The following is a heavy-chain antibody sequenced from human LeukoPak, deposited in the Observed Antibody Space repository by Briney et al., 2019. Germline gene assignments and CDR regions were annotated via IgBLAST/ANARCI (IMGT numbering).Heavy chain of an antibody. CDR1: GFTISYCF. D-gene: IGHD6-6*01. CDR3: ESKLYSSSPTDAFYI. Sequence: GGSLRLSYASSGFTISYCFMIWIRKAPGKGLEWVSYISSSSSYTNYADSVKGRFTISSDNAKKSLYLHMNSLRVEDTAVYYCESKLYSSSPTDAFYIWGQGTIVTVS. V-gene: IGHV3-11*06. CDR2: ISSSSSYT. J-gene: IGHJ3*02.